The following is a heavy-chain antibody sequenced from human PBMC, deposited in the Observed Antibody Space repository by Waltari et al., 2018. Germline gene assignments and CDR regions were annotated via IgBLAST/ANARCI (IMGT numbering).Heavy chain of an antibody. V-gene: IGHV1-69*01. D-gene: IGHD6-6*01. Sequence: QVQLVQSGAEVKKPGSSVKVSCKASGGTFSSYAISCVQQAPGQGLEWMGGIIPIFGTANYAQKFQGRVTITADESTSTAYMELSSLRSEDTAVYYCARSPPQYSSSSYYFDYWGQGTLVTVSS. J-gene: IGHJ4*02. CDR2: IIPIFGTA. CDR1: GGTFSSYA. CDR3: ARSPPQYSSSSYYFDY.